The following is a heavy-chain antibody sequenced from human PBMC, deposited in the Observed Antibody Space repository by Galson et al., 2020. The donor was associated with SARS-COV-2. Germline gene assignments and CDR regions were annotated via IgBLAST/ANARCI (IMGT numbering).Heavy chain of an antibody. V-gene: IGHV3-13*01. Sequence: GASLKISCAASGFTFSSYDMHWVRQATGKGLEWVSAIGTAGDTYYPGSVKGRFTISRENAKNSLYLQMNSLRAGDTAVYYCARAGEGGSYYYYYVMDVWGQGTTLTVSS. CDR1: GFTFSSYD. CDR3: ARAGEGGSYYYYYVMDV. CDR2: IGTAGDT. D-gene: IGHD1-26*01. J-gene: IGHJ6*02.